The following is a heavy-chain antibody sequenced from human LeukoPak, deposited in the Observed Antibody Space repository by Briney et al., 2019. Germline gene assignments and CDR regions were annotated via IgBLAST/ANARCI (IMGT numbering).Heavy chain of an antibody. Sequence: GGSLRLSCAASGFTFSSYAMSWVRQAPGKGLEWVSAISGSGGSTYYADSVKGRSTISRDNSKNTLYLQMNSLRAEDTAVYYCAKSSSSGWYPYYFDYWGQGTLVTVSS. CDR1: GFTFSSYA. V-gene: IGHV3-23*01. D-gene: IGHD6-19*01. CDR3: AKSSSSGWYPYYFDY. J-gene: IGHJ4*02. CDR2: ISGSGGST.